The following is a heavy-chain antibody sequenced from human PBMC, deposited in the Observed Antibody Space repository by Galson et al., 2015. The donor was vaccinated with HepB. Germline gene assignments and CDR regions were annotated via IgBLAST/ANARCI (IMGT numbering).Heavy chain of an antibody. CDR3: ARGALVVVVGATQNNWFDP. CDR2: ISPYNRKT. V-gene: IGHV1-18*01. CDR1: GYDFSSYS. Sequence: SVKVSCKASGYDFSSYSITWVRQAPGQGLEWMGWISPYNRKTDYSRKFQGRVTMTTDIFTSTAHMELRSLRSDDTAVYYCARGALVVVVGATQNNWFDPWGQGTLVTVSS. J-gene: IGHJ5*02. D-gene: IGHD2-15*01.